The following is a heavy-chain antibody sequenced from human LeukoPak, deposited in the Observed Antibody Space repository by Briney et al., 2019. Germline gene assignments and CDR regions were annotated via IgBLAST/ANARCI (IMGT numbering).Heavy chain of an antibody. Sequence: PSETLSLTCTVSGYSISSGYYWGWIRQPPGKGLEWIGSIYHSGSTYYNPSLKSRVTISVDTSKNQFSLKLSSVTAADTAVYYCAGFFVRYNSDYWGQGTLVTVSS. D-gene: IGHD5-24*01. CDR1: GYSISSGYY. CDR2: IYHSGST. CDR3: AGFFVRYNSDY. V-gene: IGHV4-38-2*02. J-gene: IGHJ4*02.